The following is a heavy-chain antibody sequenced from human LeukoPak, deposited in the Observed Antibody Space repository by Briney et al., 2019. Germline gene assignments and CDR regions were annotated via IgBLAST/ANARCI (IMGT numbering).Heavy chain of an antibody. CDR2: ISSDGAST. CDR1: GFTLSNYW. Sequence: GGSLRLSCAASGFTLSNYWMHWVRQAPGKGLVWVSRISSDGASTVYADSVKGRFTISRDTAKNTLYLQMNSLRAEDTALYYCASRRWYFDLWGRGTLVTVSS. V-gene: IGHV3-74*01. J-gene: IGHJ2*01. CDR3: ASRRWYFDL.